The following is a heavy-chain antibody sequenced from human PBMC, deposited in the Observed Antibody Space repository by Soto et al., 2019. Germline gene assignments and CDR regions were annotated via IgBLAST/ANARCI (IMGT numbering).Heavy chain of an antibody. Sequence: EVQLLESGGGLVQPGGSLRLSCAASGFTFSSYAMRWVRQAPVKGLEWVSAISGSGGSTHYADSVKGRFTISRDNSKNTLSLQMNSLRAEDTAVYYCARRGSGSYYDYWGQGTLVTVSS. CDR1: GFTFSSYA. J-gene: IGHJ4*02. V-gene: IGHV3-23*01. CDR2: ISGSGGST. CDR3: ARRGSGSYYDY. D-gene: IGHD1-26*01.